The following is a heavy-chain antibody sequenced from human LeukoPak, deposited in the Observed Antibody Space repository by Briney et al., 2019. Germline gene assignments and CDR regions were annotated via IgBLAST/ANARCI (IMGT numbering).Heavy chain of an antibody. CDR2: LYTGGDT. CDR1: GFSVSAHY. D-gene: IGHD3-10*01. Sequence: GGSLRLSCAVSGFSVSAHYMSWVRQAPGKGLECVSFLYTGGDTYYADSVKGRFAISRDNSKNTLYLQMNGLRAEDTAVYYCARGPGSRGIFDYWGQGTLSPSP. J-gene: IGHJ4*02. CDR3: ARGPGSRGIFDY. V-gene: IGHV3-53*01.